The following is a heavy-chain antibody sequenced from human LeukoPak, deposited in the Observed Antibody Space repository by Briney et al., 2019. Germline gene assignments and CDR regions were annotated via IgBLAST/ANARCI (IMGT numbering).Heavy chain of an antibody. D-gene: IGHD1-7*01. CDR2: ISKDGSDK. Sequence: YPGGSLRLSCSTSGFTFSNHFMHWVRQAPGKGLEWVAVISKDGSDKYYPGSVRGRFTISRDNSKNTIYLQMDSLRAEDTAIYYCARDYWWNYDYWGQGTLVTVSS. CDR1: GFTFSNHF. CDR3: ARDYWWNYDY. V-gene: IGHV3-30-3*01. J-gene: IGHJ4*02.